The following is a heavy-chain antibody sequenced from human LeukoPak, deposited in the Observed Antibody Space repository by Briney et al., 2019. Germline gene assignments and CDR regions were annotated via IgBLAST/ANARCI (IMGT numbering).Heavy chain of an antibody. V-gene: IGHV1-69*13. D-gene: IGHD2-15*01. Sequence: PVASVKVSCKASGGTFSSYAISWVRQATGQGLEWMGGIIPIFGTANYAQKFQGRVTITADESTSTAYMELSSLRSEDTAVYYCARDGVCSGGSCYSGTDAFDIWGQGTMVTVSS. CDR3: ARDGVCSGGSCYSGTDAFDI. CDR2: IIPIFGTA. J-gene: IGHJ3*02. CDR1: GGTFSSYA.